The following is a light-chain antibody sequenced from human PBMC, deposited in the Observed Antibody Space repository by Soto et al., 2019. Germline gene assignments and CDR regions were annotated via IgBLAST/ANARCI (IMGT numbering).Light chain of an antibody. V-gene: IGKV3D-15*01. Sequence: EIVLTQSPATLSMSPGERATLSCRASQSVRSNLAWYHQKPGQAHRLLIYGASTRATGIPARFSGSGSGTEFTLTIKSLQSEDFVVYYCKQYDNWPPTFGQGTRLEIK. J-gene: IGKJ5*01. CDR3: KQYDNWPPT. CDR2: GAS. CDR1: QSVRSN.